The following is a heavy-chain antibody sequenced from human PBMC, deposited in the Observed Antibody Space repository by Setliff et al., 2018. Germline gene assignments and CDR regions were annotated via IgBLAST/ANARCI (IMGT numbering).Heavy chain of an antibody. V-gene: IGHV4-61*09. Sequence: KTSETLSLTCTVSGGSVNSGYDNWNWLRQPAGKGLEWIGHINRRGSTNFTPSLKSRVTISLDTSKNQFSLNLTSVTAADTAVYYCARAISGWYSAHYYYMDVWGKGTTVTVSS. CDR3: ARAISGWYSAHYYYMDV. CDR2: INRRGST. J-gene: IGHJ6*03. CDR1: GGSVNSGYDN. D-gene: IGHD6-19*01.